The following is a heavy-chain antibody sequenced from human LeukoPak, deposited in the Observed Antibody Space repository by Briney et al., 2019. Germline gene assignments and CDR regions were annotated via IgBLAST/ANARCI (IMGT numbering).Heavy chain of an antibody. V-gene: IGHV3-30*14. CDR2: ISYDGSNK. D-gene: IGHD5-18*01. J-gene: IGHJ4*02. CDR3: VKVQGLGRQLWPVFDY. CDR1: GFTFSSYA. Sequence: PGRSLRLSCAASGFTFSSYAMHWVRQAPGKGLEWVAVISYDGSNKYYADSVKGRFTISRDNSKNTLYLQMSSLRPEDTAFYYCVKVQGLGRQLWPVFDYWGQGTLVTVSS.